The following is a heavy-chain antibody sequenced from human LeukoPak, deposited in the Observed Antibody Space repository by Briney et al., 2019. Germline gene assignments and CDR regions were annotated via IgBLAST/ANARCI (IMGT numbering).Heavy chain of an antibody. D-gene: IGHD3-22*01. CDR3: ARSITMIVVVIRGRGYYFDY. CDR2: ISGSGGST. V-gene: IGHV3-23*01. J-gene: IGHJ4*02. CDR1: GFTFSSYA. Sequence: PGGSLRLSCAASGFTFSSYAMSLVRQAPGKGLEWVSAISGSGGSTYYADSVKGRFTISRDNSKNTLYLQMNSLRAEDTAVYYYARSITMIVVVIRGRGYYFDYWGQGTLVTVSS.